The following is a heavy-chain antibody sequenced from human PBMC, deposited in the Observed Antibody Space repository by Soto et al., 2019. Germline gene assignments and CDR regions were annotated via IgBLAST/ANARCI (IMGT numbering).Heavy chain of an antibody. CDR2: IYYSGRT. CDR3: ARQRTTVVTQDYFDH. D-gene: IGHD2-21*02. J-gene: IGHJ4*02. V-gene: IGHV4-39*01. CDR1: GESISSSSYY. Sequence: PETLSLTCIVSGESISSSSYYWPWSRQLPGEGLECSGGIYYSGRTYYNPSCKSRNTISIDTSKNPFSMKLSSVTATDTAVYYCARQRTTVVTQDYFDHWGQGALVTVSS.